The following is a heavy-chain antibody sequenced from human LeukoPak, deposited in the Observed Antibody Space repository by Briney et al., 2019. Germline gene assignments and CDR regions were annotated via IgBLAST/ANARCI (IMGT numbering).Heavy chain of an antibody. CDR3: AKGLREVRGDAFDI. Sequence: GGSLRLSCAASGFTFSSYAMHWVRQAPGKGLEWVAVISYDGSNKYYADSVKGRFTISRDNSKNTLYLQMNSLRGEDTAIYYCAKGLREVRGDAFDIWGQGTMVTVSS. D-gene: IGHD5-12*01. V-gene: IGHV3-30-3*01. J-gene: IGHJ3*02. CDR2: ISYDGSNK. CDR1: GFTFSSYA.